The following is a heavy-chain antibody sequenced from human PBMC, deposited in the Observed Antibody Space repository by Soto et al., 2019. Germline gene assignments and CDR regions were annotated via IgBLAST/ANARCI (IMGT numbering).Heavy chain of an antibody. CDR3: ARGGGYSSGRRHRPVDY. D-gene: IGHD6-19*01. J-gene: IGHJ4*02. Sequence: SETLSLTCAVYGGSFSGYYWSWIRQPPGKGLEWIGEINHSGSPNYNPSLKSRVTISVDTSKNQFSLKLGSVTAADTAVYYCARGGGYSSGRRHRPVDYWGQGTLVTVSS. CDR1: GGSFSGYY. V-gene: IGHV4-34*01. CDR2: INHSGSP.